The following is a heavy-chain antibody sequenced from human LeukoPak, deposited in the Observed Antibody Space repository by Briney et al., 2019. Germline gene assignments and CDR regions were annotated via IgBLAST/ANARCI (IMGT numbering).Heavy chain of an antibody. J-gene: IGHJ4*02. CDR2: ICYSGST. V-gene: IGHV4-39*01. D-gene: IGHD3-10*01. CDR3: ARRHYGSALRDY. Sequence: SETLSPTCTVSGGSITSSTYCWGWIRQPPGKGLEWIGSICYSGSTYYNPSLKSRVTISVDTSKNQFSLKLSSVTAADTAVYYCARRHYGSALRDYWGQGTLVTVSS. CDR1: GGSITSSTYC.